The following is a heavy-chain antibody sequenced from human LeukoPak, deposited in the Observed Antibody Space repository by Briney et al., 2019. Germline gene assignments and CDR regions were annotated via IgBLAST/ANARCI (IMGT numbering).Heavy chain of an antibody. V-gene: IGHV3-74*01. CDR2: INPDGSST. CDR1: GFTFTSYW. Sequence: GGSLRLSCAASGFTFTSYWMHWVRQAPGKGLVWVSHINPDGSSTTYADSVKGRLTMSRDNAKNTLYLQMNRLIAEDKAVYYCARAGGSSSLGYWGQGTLGTVSS. D-gene: IGHD6-6*01. J-gene: IGHJ4*02. CDR3: ARAGGSSSLGY.